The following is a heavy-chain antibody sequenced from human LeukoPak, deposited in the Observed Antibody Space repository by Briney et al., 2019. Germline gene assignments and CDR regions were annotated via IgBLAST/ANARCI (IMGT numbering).Heavy chain of an antibody. Sequence: GGSLRLSCAASGFTFSNYWMTRVRQAPGKGLEWVANIDQDGSEKFYVDSVKGRFTISRDNAKDSLYLQMNSLRAEDTALYYCARDQGAAGDYWGQGTLVTVSS. CDR1: GFTFSNYW. J-gene: IGHJ4*02. CDR2: IDQDGSEK. D-gene: IGHD6-13*01. CDR3: ARDQGAAGDY. V-gene: IGHV3-7*01.